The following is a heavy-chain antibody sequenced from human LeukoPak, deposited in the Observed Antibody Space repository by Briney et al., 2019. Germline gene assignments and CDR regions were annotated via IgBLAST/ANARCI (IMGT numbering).Heavy chain of an antibody. V-gene: IGHV3-21*01. CDR3: ASSRDYVWGSYRLTDY. CDR2: ISSSSSYI. CDR1: GFTFSSYS. Sequence: GGSLRLSCAASGFTFSSYSMNWVRQAPGKGLEWVSSISSSSSYIYYADSVKGRFTISRDNAKNSLYLQMNSLRAEDTAVYYCASSRDYVWGSYRLTDYWGQGTLVTVSS. J-gene: IGHJ4*02. D-gene: IGHD3-16*02.